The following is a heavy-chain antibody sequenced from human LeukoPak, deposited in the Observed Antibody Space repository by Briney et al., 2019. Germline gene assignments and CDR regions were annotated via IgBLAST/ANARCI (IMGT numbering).Heavy chain of an antibody. D-gene: IGHD1-26*01. V-gene: IGHV3-23*01. CDR2: INGNGAAT. CDR3: ANGLAASGNFLLRDYYYFIDV. Sequence: GGSLRLSCAASGFTFSSYAMSWVRQAPGKGLEWVSTINGNGAATYYADSFKGRFLISRDDSKSTVYLRMNKLRVEDSGLYYCANGLAASGNFLLRDYYYFIDVWGKGTAVIVS. J-gene: IGHJ6*03. CDR1: GFTFSSYA.